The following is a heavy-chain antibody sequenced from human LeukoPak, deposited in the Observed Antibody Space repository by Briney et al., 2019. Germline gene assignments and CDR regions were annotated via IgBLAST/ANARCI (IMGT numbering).Heavy chain of an antibody. V-gene: IGHV1-2*02. CDR3: TREDY. Sequence: ASVKVSCKASGYTFTDNFLLWLRQAPGQGLEWMGWIHPNSGQTTIAQNFQGRVTMTSDTSISTAYMELSSLTSDDTATYYCTREDYWGQGTLLIVS. J-gene: IGHJ4*02. CDR1: GYTFTDNF. CDR2: IHPNSGQT.